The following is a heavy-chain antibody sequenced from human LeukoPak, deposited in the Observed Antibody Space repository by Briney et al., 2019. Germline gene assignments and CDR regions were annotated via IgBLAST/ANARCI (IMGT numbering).Heavy chain of an antibody. Sequence: ASVNVSCKASGYSFTGYYLHWVRQAAGQGREWMGWINPNSGFTNYAQKFQGRVTMTRDTSISTAYMELSRLRSDDTAVYYCARLADCSSSSCRSFDYWGRGTLVTVSS. CDR2: INPNSGFT. V-gene: IGHV1-2*02. CDR1: GYSFTGYY. CDR3: ARLADCSSSSCRSFDY. D-gene: IGHD2-2*01. J-gene: IGHJ4*02.